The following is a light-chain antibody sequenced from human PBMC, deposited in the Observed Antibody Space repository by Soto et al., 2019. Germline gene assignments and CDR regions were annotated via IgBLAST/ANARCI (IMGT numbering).Light chain of an antibody. Sequence: DIQMTQSPSSLSASVGDRVTSTCRSSQNILTYLNWYQQKPGEVPRFLIYAASNLQDGVPARFSGSESGTEFTLTISSLQPEDFATYFCQQSYSVPLTFGQGTKLE. V-gene: IGKV1-39*01. CDR1: QNILTY. CDR3: QQSYSVPLT. J-gene: IGKJ2*01. CDR2: AAS.